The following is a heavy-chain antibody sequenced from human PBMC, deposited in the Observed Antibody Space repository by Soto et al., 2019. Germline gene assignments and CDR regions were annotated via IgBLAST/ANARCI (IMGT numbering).Heavy chain of an antibody. Sequence: SETLSLTCTVSGGSISNYYWSWIRQPPGRGLEWIGHIFYSGSTNYNPALKSRVTISVDTSKSQFSLKLSSVTAADTAVYYCAKDSGYNYVYFRWFDSWGQGTLVT. CDR2: IFYSGST. J-gene: IGHJ5*01. CDR3: AKDSGYNYVYFRWFDS. D-gene: IGHD5-18*01. V-gene: IGHV4-59*01. CDR1: GGSISNYY.